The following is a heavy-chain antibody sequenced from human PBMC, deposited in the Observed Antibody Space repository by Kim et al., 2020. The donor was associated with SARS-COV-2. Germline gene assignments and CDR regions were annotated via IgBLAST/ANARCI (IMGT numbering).Heavy chain of an antibody. CDR3: ARKGLILTGYYYDY. Sequence: GGSLRLSCAASGFTFSSYAMSWVRQAPGKGLEWVSSISSSGGTIYYADSVKGRFTISRDNAKNSLYLQMNSLRDEDTAVYYCARKGLILTGYYYDYWCQGTPVTVSS. CDR1: GFTFSSYA. J-gene: IGHJ4*02. V-gene: IGHV3-48*02. D-gene: IGHD3-9*01. CDR2: ISSSGGTI.